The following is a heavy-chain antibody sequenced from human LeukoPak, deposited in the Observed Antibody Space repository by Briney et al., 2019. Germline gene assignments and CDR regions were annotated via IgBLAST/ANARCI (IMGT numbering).Heavy chain of an antibody. Sequence: ASVKVSCKASGYTFTGYYMHWVRQAPGQGLEWVGWINPNSGGTNYAQKFQGRVTMTRDTPISTAYMELSRLRSDDTAVYYCASSGFWSGYYTPDWWGQGTLATVSS. CDR3: ASSGFWSGYYTPDW. CDR2: INPNSGGT. J-gene: IGHJ4*02. D-gene: IGHD3-3*01. CDR1: GYTFTGYY. V-gene: IGHV1-2*02.